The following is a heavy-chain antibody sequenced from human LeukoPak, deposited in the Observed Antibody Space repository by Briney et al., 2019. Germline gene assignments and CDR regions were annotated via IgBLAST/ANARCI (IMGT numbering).Heavy chain of an antibody. J-gene: IGHJ4*02. V-gene: IGHV3-48*02. CDR2: ISSSSSTI. CDR1: GFTFSSYT. Sequence: PGGSLRLSCAASGFTFSSYTMNWVRQAPGKGLEWVSYISSSSSTISYADSVKGRFTISRDNAKNSLYLQMNSLRDGDTAVYYCARRHDYGDFWGQGTLVTVSS. CDR3: ARRHDYGDF.